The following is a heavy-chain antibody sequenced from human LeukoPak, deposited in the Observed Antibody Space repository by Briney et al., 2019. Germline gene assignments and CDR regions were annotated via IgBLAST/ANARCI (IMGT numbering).Heavy chain of an antibody. D-gene: IGHD6-19*01. CDR3: AREGHTSSRGWFVP. CDR1: GYTFTSYG. J-gene: IGHJ5*02. CDR2: IIPILGTP. Sequence: SVKVSCKASGYTFTSYGISWVRQAPGQGLEWMGGIIPILGTPNYAQKFQGRVTITADESTSTTHMELRSLRSDDAAVYYCAREGHTSSRGWFVPWGQGTLVTVSS. V-gene: IGHV1-69*13.